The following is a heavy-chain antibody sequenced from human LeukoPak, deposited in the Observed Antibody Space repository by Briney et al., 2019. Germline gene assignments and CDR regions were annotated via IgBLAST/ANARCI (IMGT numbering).Heavy chain of an antibody. CDR1: GGSISSGRYY. Sequence: SETLSLTCTVSGGSISSGRYYWSWLRQHPGKGLEWIGYIFYGGRAYYNPSLKSRVTISMDASKNQFSLKLNSVTASDTAVYYCAKDPDYGDYAGPRGFDLWGRGTLVTVSS. D-gene: IGHD4-17*01. J-gene: IGHJ2*01. V-gene: IGHV4-31*03. CDR3: AKDPDYGDYAGPRGFDL. CDR2: IFYGGRA.